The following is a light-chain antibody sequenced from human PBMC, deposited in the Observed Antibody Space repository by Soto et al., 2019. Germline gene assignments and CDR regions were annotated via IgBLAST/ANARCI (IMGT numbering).Light chain of an antibody. CDR1: QSVNSY. J-gene: IGKJ3*01. Sequence: EIVLTQSPATLSLSPGERATLSCRASQSVNSYLAWYQQRPGQAPRLLIYDASNRATGIPARFSGSGSGTAFTLTISRLEPEDFAVYYCQQYGSSLFTFGPGTKVDIK. CDR3: QQYGSSLFT. V-gene: IGKV3-11*01. CDR2: DAS.